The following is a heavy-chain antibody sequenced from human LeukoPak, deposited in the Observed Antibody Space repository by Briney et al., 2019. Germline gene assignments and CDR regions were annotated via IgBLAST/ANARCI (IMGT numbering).Heavy chain of an antibody. CDR1: GFTFSSYW. J-gene: IGHJ4*02. CDR2: IKQDGSEK. CDR3: ARVLRYYDILTGYYNAGFDY. V-gene: IGHV3-7*03. Sequence: GGSLRLSCAASGFTFSSYWMSWVRQAPGKGLEGVAHIKQDGSEKYYVDSVKGRFTISRDNAKNSLCLQMNSLRAEDTAVYYCARVLRYYDILTGYYNAGFDYWGQGTLVTVSS. D-gene: IGHD3-9*01.